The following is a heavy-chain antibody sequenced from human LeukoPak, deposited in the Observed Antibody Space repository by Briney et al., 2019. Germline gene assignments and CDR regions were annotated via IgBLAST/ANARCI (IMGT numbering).Heavy chain of an antibody. CDR2: ITGDGATT. V-gene: IGHV3-23*01. D-gene: IGHD2-8*01. CDR3: AKAYGTNGYFQLPIDF. CDR1: SFTFSDYG. Sequence: GGTLRLSCEASSFTFSDYGMSWVRQAPGKGLECVSAITGDGATTYYADSVRGRFTISRDNSKNTLYLQMNSLRAEDTAIYYCAKAYGTNGYFQLPIDFWGQGTLVTVSS. J-gene: IGHJ4*02.